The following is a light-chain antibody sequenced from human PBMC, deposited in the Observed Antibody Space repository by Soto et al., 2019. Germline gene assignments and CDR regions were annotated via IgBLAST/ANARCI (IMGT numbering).Light chain of an antibody. CDR3: HHYGRSPIFT. V-gene: IGKV3-20*01. Sequence: EVVLTQSPGTLSLSAGERATLSCRASQSVASNHLAWYQQKPGQAPRLLIYAASTRAAGIPDRFSGSGSGTAFTPTTSRLEPEDFGVFFCHHYGRSPIFTFGPGTTVDMK. CDR2: AAS. J-gene: IGKJ3*01. CDR1: QSVASNH.